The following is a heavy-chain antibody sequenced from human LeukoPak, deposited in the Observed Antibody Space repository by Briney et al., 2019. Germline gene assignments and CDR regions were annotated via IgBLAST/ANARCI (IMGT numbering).Heavy chain of an antibody. Sequence: GEIYHSGSTNYNPSLKSRVTISVDKSKNQFSLKLSSVTAADTAVYYCAKLGYCSGGSCYSWGQGTLVTVSS. J-gene: IGHJ5*02. CDR3: AKLGYCSGGSCYS. CDR2: IYHSGST. D-gene: IGHD2-15*01. V-gene: IGHV4-4*02.